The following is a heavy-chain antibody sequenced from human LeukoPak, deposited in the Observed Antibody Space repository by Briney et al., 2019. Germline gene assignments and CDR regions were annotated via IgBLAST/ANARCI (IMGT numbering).Heavy chain of an antibody. CDR2: IYHSGST. V-gene: IGHV4-38-2*01. D-gene: IGHD2-2*01. CDR1: GYSISSGYY. J-gene: IGHJ4*02. Sequence: SETLSLTCAVSGYSISSGYYWGWIRQPPGKGLEWIGSIYHSGSTYYNPSLKSRVTISVDTSKNQFSLKLSSVTAADTAVYYCASPSPKYCSSTSCFSPPLDYWGQGTLVTVSS. CDR3: ASPSPKYCSSTSCFSPPLDY.